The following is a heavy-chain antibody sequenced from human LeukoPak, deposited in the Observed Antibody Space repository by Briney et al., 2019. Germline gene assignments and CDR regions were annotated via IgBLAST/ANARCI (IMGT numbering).Heavy chain of an antibody. J-gene: IGHJ4*02. Sequence: PSETLSLTCAVYGGSFSGYDWSWIRQPPGKGLEWIGEINHSGSTNYNPSLKSRVTISVDTSKNQFSLKLSSVTAADTAVYYCAYLKGWRHVPQVDYWGQGTLVTASS. CDR3: AYLKGWRHVPQVDY. CDR2: INHSGST. CDR1: GGSFSGYD. D-gene: IGHD5-24*01. V-gene: IGHV4-34*01.